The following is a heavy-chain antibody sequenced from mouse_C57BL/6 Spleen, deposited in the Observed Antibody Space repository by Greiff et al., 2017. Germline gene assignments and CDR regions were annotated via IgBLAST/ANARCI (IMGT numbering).Heavy chain of an antibody. CDR3: ARWRDYDRTSYFDV. V-gene: IGHV1-55*01. CDR2: IYPGSGST. D-gene: IGHD2-4*01. J-gene: IGHJ1*03. CDR1: GYTFTSYW. Sequence: QVQLQQPGAELVKPGASVKMSCKASGYTFTSYWITWVKQRPGQGLEWIGDIYPGSGSTNYNEKFKSKATLTVDTSSSTAYMQLSSLTSEDSAVYYCARWRDYDRTSYFDVWGTGTTVTVSS.